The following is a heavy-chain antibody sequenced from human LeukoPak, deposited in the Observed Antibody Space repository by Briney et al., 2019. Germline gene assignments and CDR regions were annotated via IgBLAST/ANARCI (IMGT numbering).Heavy chain of an antibody. D-gene: IGHD3-22*01. CDR2: IYSGGST. J-gene: IGHJ6*02. CDR1: GFTVSGNY. CDR3: ARVGITMRFYGMDV. V-gene: IGHV3-53*01. Sequence: GGSLRLSCAASGFTVSGNYMSWVRQAPGKGLEWVSVIYSGGSTYYADSVKGRFTISRDNFKNTLYLQMNSLRAEDTAVYYCARVGITMRFYGMDVWGQGTTVTVSS.